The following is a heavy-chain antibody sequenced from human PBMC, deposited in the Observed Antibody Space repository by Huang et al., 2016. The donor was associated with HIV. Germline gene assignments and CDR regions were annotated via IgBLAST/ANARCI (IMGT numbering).Heavy chain of an antibody. J-gene: IGHJ4*02. CDR1: DYTFTSYG. CDR3: GGSSGYWSFDY. V-gene: IGHV1-18*04. Sequence: QVQLVQSGGEVKKPGASVKVSCKASDYTFTSYGISWVRQAPGKGLEWRGWISTNNGDTNDAQKFQGRVTMAADTSTSIAYMELRSLRSDDTAVYYCGGSSGYWSFDYWGQGTLVTVSS. CDR2: ISTNNGDT. D-gene: IGHD3-22*01.